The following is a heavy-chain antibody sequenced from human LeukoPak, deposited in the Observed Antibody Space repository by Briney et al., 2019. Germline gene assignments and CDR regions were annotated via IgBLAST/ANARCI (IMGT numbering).Heavy chain of an antibody. Sequence: GRPLRLSCAASGFTFSFYGMHWVRQAPGKGLEWVAVVWYDGSKKYYADSVKGRFTISRDNSKNTVYLQMNSLRVEDTAVYYCAGEEDLRELRGGREFFQYWGQGSLVTVSS. D-gene: IGHD3-10*01. CDR2: VWYDGSKK. V-gene: IGHV3-33*01. CDR1: GFTFSFYG. J-gene: IGHJ1*01. CDR3: AGEEDLRELRGGREFFQY.